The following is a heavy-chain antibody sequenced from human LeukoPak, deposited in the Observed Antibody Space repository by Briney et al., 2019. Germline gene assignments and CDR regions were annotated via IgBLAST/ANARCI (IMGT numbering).Heavy chain of an antibody. D-gene: IGHD2-21*01. CDR2: IYYSGST. V-gene: IGHV4-31*03. Sequence: SQTLSLTCTVSGVSLSSDKYYWTWLRQRPGKGLEWIGHIYYSGSTSFNLSRKSRVSMSMYTPKTRFSLKLTSVTAADTAVYYCATPYCGAISCLDFFDVWGQGTVVTVSS. J-gene: IGHJ3*01. CDR3: ATPYCGAISCLDFFDV. CDR1: GVSLSSDKYY.